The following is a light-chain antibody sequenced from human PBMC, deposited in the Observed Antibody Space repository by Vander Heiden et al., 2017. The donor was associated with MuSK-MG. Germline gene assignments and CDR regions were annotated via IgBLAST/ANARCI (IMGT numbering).Light chain of an antibody. J-gene: IGLJ3*02. CDR1: SSNIGSNA. Sequence: QSVLTQPPSAAGTPGQRVTISCSGSSSNIGSNAVNWYQQLPGTAPKLLMYSSTQRPSGVPDRFSASKSGTSVSLAISGLQSDDEADYYCAAWDDSLNGWVIGGGTKLTVL. CDR2: SST. CDR3: AAWDDSLNGWV. V-gene: IGLV1-44*01.